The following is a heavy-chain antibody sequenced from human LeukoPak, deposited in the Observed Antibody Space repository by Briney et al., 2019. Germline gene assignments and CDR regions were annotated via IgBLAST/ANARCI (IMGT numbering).Heavy chain of an antibody. CDR1: GYTFTNYT. CDR2: IDTNTGNP. J-gene: IGHJ4*02. Sequence: GASVKVSCKASGYTFTNYTLNWVRQAPGQGLEWMGWIDTNTGNPTYAQGFIGRFVFSLDTSVTTAYLQISSLKAEDTAVYYCARGSRRELHPYWGQGTLVTVCS. CDR3: ARGSRRELHPY. D-gene: IGHD1-26*01. V-gene: IGHV7-4-1*02.